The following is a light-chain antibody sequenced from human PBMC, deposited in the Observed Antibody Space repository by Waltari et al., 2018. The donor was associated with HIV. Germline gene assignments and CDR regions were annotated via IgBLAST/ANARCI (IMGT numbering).Light chain of an antibody. J-gene: IGLJ1*01. CDR1: NIGSKS. CDR2: YES. Sequence: SYVLTQPPSVSVAPGKTARITCGGNNIGSKSVHWYQQKPGQAPVLVIYYESDRPSGIPERFSGSNSGNTATLTISRVEAGDEVYYDCQVWDSSRDTYVFGAGTKVTVL. CDR3: QVWDSSRDTYV. V-gene: IGLV3-21*04.